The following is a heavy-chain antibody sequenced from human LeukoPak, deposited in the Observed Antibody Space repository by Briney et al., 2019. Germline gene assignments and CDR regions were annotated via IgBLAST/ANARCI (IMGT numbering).Heavy chain of an antibody. CDR2: IYYSGST. D-gene: IGHD3-22*01. CDR1: GGSISSGDYY. Sequence: SETLSLTCTVSGGSISSGDYYWSWIRQPPGKGLEWIGYIYYSGSTYYNPSLKSRVTISVDTSKNQFSLKLSSVTAADTAVYYCARERGDYYDSSGYPNWFDPWGQGTLVTVSS. CDR3: ARERGDYYDSSGYPNWFDP. J-gene: IGHJ5*02. V-gene: IGHV4-30-4*01.